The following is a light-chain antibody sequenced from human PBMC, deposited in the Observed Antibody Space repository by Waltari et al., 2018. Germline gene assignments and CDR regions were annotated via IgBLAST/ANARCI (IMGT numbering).Light chain of an antibody. CDR1: QSINTY. CDR3: QQTYKTPIT. J-gene: IGKJ5*01. V-gene: IGKV1-39*01. CDR2: AAS. Sequence: DIQMTQSPSSLSASVGDTVTITCRADQSINTYLNWYQQRPGKAPKLPLYAASTLQGGVPSRFSGSGSGTDFTLTISSLQPEDFATFYCQQTYKTPITFGQGTRLDVK.